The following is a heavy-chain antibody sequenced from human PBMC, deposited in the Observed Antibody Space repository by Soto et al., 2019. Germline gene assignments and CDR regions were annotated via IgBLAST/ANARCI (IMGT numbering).Heavy chain of an antibody. D-gene: IGHD1-26*01. CDR2: ISYDGSNK. J-gene: IGHJ6*02. CDR1: GFTFSSYG. CDR3: AKGSRALEREMGSGGMDV. V-gene: IGHV3-30*18. Sequence: GGSLRLSCAASGFTFSSYGMHWVRQAPGKGLEWVAVISYDGSNKYYADSVKGRFTISRDNSKNTLYLQMNSLRAEDTAVYYCAKGSRALEREMGSGGMDVWGQGTTVTVSS.